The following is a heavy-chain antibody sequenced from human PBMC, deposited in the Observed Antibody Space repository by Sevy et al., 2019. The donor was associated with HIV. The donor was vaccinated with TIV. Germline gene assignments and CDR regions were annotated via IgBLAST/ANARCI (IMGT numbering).Heavy chain of an antibody. CDR2: IKSKTDGGSA. V-gene: IGHV3-15*01. CDR1: GYTFNNAW. J-gene: IGHJ5*02. CDR3: TGATGFGVPWFDT. Sequence: GGSLRLSCAASGYTFNNAWMSWVRQAPGKGLEWLGRIKSKTDGGSAEYASPVKGRFTISRDDSKSTLYLQMNRLRTEDTGVYYCTGATGFGVPWFDTWGQGALVTVSS. D-gene: IGHD3-3*01.